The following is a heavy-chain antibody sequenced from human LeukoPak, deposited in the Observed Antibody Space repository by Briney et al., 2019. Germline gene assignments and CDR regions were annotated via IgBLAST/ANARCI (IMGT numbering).Heavy chain of an antibody. J-gene: IGHJ6*02. CDR1: RYTFTGYY. CDR2: INPNSGGT. Sequence: ASVKVSCKASRYTFTGYYMHWVRQAPGQGLEWMGWINPNSGGTNYAQKFQGRVTMTRDTSISTAYMELSRLRSDDTAVYYCARDPIVVVVAGYYYYGMDVWGQGTTVTVSS. V-gene: IGHV1-2*02. D-gene: IGHD2-15*01. CDR3: ARDPIVVVVAGYYYYGMDV.